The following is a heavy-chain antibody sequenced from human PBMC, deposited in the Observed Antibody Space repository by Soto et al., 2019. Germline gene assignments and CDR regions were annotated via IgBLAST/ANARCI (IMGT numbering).Heavy chain of an antibody. CDR3: ARNADFWSGYHDY. CDR2: IYYSGST. CDR1: GGSISSYY. J-gene: IGHJ4*02. V-gene: IGHV4-59*01. Sequence: QVQLQESGPGLVKPSETLSLTCTVSGGSISSYYWSWIRQPPGKGLEWIGYIYYSGSTNYNPSLKSRVTISVDTAKNQFSLKLSSVTAADTAVYYCARNADFWSGYHDYWGQGTLVTVSS. D-gene: IGHD3-3*01.